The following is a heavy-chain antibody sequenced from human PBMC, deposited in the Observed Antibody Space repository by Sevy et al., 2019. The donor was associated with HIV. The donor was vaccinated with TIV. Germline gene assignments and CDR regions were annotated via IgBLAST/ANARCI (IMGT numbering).Heavy chain of an antibody. J-gene: IGHJ4*02. Sequence: SETLSLTCTVSGASISTSYWSWVRQPPGKGLDWIGYVSYTGNSKYNPSLKSRVTISLDTSKNRFSLRLKSVTAADTAVYYCAGDVTGTTFNYWGQGTLVTVSS. CDR1: GASISTSY. V-gene: IGHV4-59*01. D-gene: IGHD1-7*01. CDR3: AGDVTGTTFNY. CDR2: VSYTGNS.